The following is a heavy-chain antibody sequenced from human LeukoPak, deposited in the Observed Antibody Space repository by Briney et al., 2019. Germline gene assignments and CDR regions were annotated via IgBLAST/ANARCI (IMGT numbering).Heavy chain of an antibody. D-gene: IGHD3-3*01. CDR1: GYTFTGYY. CDR3: ARVPYDFWSGYSFDY. CDR2: INPNSGGT. V-gene: IGHV1-2*02. Sequence: GASVKVSCKASGYTFTGYYMHWVRQAPGQGLEWMGWINPNSGGTNYQQKFQGRVTMTRDTSISTAYMELSRLRSDDTAVYYCARVPYDFWSGYSFDYWGQGTLVTVSP. J-gene: IGHJ4*02.